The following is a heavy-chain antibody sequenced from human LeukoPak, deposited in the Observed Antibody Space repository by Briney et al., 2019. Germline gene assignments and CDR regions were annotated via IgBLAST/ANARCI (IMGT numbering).Heavy chain of an antibody. V-gene: IGHV4-34*01. D-gene: IGHD1-7*01. CDR3: ARSNWNYVTGRWFDP. J-gene: IGHJ5*02. Sequence: SETLSLTCAVYGGSFSGYYWSWIRQPPGKGLEWIGEINHSGSTNYNPSLKSRVTISVDTSKNQFSLKLSSVTAADTAVYYCARSNWNYVTGRWFDPWGQGTLVTVSS. CDR1: GGSFSGYY. CDR2: INHSGST.